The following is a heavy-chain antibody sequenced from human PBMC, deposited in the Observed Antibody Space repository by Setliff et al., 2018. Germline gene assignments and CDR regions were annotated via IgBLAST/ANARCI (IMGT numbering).Heavy chain of an antibody. D-gene: IGHD2-21*02. CDR2: IGHTGSI. V-gene: IGHV4-38-2*02. CDR1: GYSISSGYI. Sequence: SETLSLTWTVSGYSISSGYIWGWIRQPPGKGLEWVGNIGHTGSINYNPSLKSRLTISRDTSKNQVSLKLNSVTATDTAVYYCARDLGHGGDSDYWGQGILVTVS. CDR3: ARDLGHGGDSDY. J-gene: IGHJ4*02.